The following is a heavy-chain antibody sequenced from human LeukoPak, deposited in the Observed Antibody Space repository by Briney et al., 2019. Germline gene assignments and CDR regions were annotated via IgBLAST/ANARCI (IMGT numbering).Heavy chain of an antibody. CDR3: ARAPNPDFFDD. Sequence: SETLSLTCTVSGGSIRTFYWGWIRQPPGKGLEWIGYIYYSGSANYNPSLKSRVTISVDTSRNQFSLKLSSVTAADTAVYYCARAPNPDFFDDCGQGTLVTVSS. CDR1: GGSIRTFY. D-gene: IGHD2-8*01. V-gene: IGHV4-59*01. CDR2: IYYSGSA. J-gene: IGHJ4*02.